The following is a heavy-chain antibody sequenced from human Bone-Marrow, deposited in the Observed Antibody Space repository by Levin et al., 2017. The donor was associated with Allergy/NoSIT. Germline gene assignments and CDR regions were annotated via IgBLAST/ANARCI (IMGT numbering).Heavy chain of an antibody. CDR3: AGLFCGGNCLYWYFDL. V-gene: IGHV3-21*01. Sequence: GGSLRLSCAASGFTFSTYSMNWVRQAPGKGLEWVSSMSSNTHFRNYADSVKGRFTISRDNAKNSLSLQMNSLIPEDTAVYYCAGLFCGGNCLYWYFDLWGRGTMVTVSS. J-gene: IGHJ2*01. D-gene: IGHD2-21*02. CDR1: GFTFSTYS. CDR2: MSSNTHFR.